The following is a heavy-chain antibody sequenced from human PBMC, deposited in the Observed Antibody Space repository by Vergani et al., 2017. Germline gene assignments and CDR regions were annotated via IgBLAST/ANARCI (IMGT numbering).Heavy chain of an antibody. J-gene: IGHJ4*02. Sequence: EVQLLESGGGLLQPGGSLRLSCAASGFTFSSYAMSWVRQAPGKGLEWVSAISGSGGSTYYADSVKGRFTISRDNSKNTLYLQMNSLRAEDTAVYYCANGESSSSTPYYFDYWGQGTLVTVSS. D-gene: IGHD6-6*01. CDR3: ANGESSSSTPYYFDY. CDR1: GFTFSSYA. CDR2: ISGSGGST. V-gene: IGHV3-23*01.